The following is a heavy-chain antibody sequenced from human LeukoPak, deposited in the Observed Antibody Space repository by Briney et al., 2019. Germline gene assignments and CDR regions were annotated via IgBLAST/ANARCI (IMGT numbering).Heavy chain of an antibody. J-gene: IGHJ5*02. CDR2: ISSSSSTI. V-gene: IGHV3-48*04. Sequence: PGGSLRLSCAASGFTFSSYSMNWVRQAPGKGLEWVSYISSSSSTIYYADSVKGRFTISRDNAKNSLYLQMNSLRAEDTAVYYCARVTGITIFGVKRVWFDAWGQGTLVTVSS. D-gene: IGHD3-3*01. CDR3: ARVTGITIFGVKRVWFDA. CDR1: GFTFSSYS.